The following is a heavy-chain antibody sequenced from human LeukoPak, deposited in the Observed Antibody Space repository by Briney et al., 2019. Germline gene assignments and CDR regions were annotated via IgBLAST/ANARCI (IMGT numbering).Heavy chain of an antibody. CDR2: ISAYNGNT. D-gene: IGHD4-11*01. V-gene: IGHV1-18*01. J-gene: IGHJ4*02. Sequence: ASVKVSCTASGYTFTIYGISWVRQAPGQGLEWMGWISAYNGNTNYAQKLQGRVTMTTDTSTSTAYMELRSLRSDDTAVYYCARDQRTTGNDYWGQGTLVTVSS. CDR1: GYTFTIYG. CDR3: ARDQRTTGNDY.